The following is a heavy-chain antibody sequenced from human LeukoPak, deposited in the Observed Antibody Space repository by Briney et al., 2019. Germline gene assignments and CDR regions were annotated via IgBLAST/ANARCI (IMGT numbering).Heavy chain of an antibody. D-gene: IGHD6-13*01. CDR1: DGSISGFY. Sequence: SETLSLTCTVSDGSISGFYWSWIRQPPGKGLEWIGYIHYRGSPSYNPALKSRATISVDTSKSQFSLKLNSVTAADTAVYYCARMGRQLADYWGQGTLVTVST. V-gene: IGHV4-59*01. CDR2: IHYRGSP. CDR3: ARMGRQLADY. J-gene: IGHJ4*02.